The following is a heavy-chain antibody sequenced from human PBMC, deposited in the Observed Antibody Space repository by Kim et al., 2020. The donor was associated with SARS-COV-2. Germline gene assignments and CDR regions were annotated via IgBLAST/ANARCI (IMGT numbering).Heavy chain of an antibody. CDR2: INAGGDAT. CDR3: AKTWTTTYRLFDY. CDR1: GFTFNSYE. D-gene: IGHD1-1*01. V-gene: IGHV3-48*03. Sequence: GGSLRLSCAASGFTFNSYEMNWVRQAPGKGLEWLSNINAGGDATYYADSVRGRFTIYRDNAKSSLSLVMNNLRAEDTAVYYCAKTWTTTYRLFDYCGQGTLVTVSS. J-gene: IGHJ4*02.